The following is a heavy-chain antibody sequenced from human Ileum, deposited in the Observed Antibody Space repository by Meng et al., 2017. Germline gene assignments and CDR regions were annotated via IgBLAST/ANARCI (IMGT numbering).Heavy chain of an antibody. CDR1: GFIFSSYA. CDR2: LTNNGGSE. Sequence: GGSLRLSCAVSGFIFSSYAISWVRQAPGKWLVWVSTLTNNGGSEYYADSVKGRFTISRVNSKNTLYLQMSSLGADDTAVYYWAKRGGECGPSRCWYFDSWGQGTLVTVSS. D-gene: IGHD6-13*01. CDR3: AKRGGECGPSRCWYFDS. V-gene: IGHV3-23*01. J-gene: IGHJ4*02.